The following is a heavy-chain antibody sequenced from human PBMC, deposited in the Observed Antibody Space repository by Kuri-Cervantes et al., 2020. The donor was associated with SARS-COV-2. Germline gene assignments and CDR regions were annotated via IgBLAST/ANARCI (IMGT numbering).Heavy chain of an antibody. CDR3: ATKGGGGLRFLEWLWGPWFDP. V-gene: IGHV1-24*01. J-gene: IGHJ5*02. CDR2: FDPEDGET. Sequence: ASVKVSCKASGYTFTGYYMHWVRQAPGKGLEWMGGFDPEDGETIYAQKFQGRVTMTEDTSTDTAYMELSSLRSEDTAVYYCATKGGGGLRFLEWLWGPWFDPWGQGTLVTVSS. D-gene: IGHD3-3*01. CDR1: GYTFTGYY.